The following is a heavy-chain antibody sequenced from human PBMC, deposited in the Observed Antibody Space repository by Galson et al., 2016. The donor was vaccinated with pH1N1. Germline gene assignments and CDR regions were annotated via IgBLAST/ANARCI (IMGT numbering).Heavy chain of an antibody. CDR1: GGSISSNY. Sequence: ETLSLTCTVSGGSISSNYWSWIRQPAGKGLGWIGRFYTIGSTNHNPSLKSRVTMSVDTSKHQFSLKLSSVTAADTAVYYCARQEIMTLAGPGAFDCWGQGTMVTVSS. V-gene: IGHV4-4*07. CDR2: FYTIGST. CDR3: ARQEIMTLAGPGAFDC. D-gene: IGHD6-13*01. J-gene: IGHJ3*01.